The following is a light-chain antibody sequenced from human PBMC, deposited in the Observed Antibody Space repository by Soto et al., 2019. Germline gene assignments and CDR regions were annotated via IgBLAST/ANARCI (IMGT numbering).Light chain of an antibody. CDR1: QSVASNR. V-gene: IGKV3-20*01. CDR3: HHYGRSPIFT. Sequence: EVVLTQSPGTLSLSAGERATLSCRASQSVASNRLAWYQQKPGQAPRLLIYAASTRAAGIPDRFSGSGSGTDFTLTISRLAPENFGVFFCHHYGRSPIFTFGPGTTVDMK. J-gene: IGKJ3*01. CDR2: AAS.